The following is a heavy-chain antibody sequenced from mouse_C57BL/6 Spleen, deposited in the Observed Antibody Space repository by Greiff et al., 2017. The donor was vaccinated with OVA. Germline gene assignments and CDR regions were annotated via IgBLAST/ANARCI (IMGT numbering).Heavy chain of an antibody. J-gene: IGHJ2*01. D-gene: IGHD1-1*01. V-gene: IGHV14-1*01. CDR1: GFNIKDYY. CDR3: TTYYYGSSYGFDY. CDR2: IDPEDGDT. Sequence: VQLQQSGAELVRPGASVKLSCTASGFNIKDYYMHWVKQRPEQGLEWIGRIDPEDGDTEYAPKFQGKATMTADTSSNTAYLQLSSLTSEDTAVYYCTTYYYGSSYGFDYWGQGTTLTVSS.